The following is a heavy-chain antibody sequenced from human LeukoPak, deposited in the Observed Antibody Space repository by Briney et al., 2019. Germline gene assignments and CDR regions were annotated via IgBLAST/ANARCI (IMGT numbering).Heavy chain of an antibody. CDR1: GGSISSSSYY. J-gene: IGHJ4*02. CDR2: IYYSGST. D-gene: IGHD4-11*01. V-gene: IGHV4-61*01. CDR3: ARDLGPDYNLNYFDY. Sequence: SETLSLTCTVSGGSISSSSYYWGWIRQPPGKGLEWIGYIYYSGSTKYIPSLKSRVTISVDTSKNQFSLKLTSVTAADTAVYYCARDLGPDYNLNYFDYWGQGTLVTVSS.